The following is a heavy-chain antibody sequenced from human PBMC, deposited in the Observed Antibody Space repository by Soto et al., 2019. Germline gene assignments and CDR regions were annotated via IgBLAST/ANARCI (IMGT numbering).Heavy chain of an antibody. CDR2: ISGSGGST. CDR1: GFTFSSYA. D-gene: IGHD6-13*01. Sequence: GGSLRLSCAASGFTFSSYAMSWVRQAPGKGLEWVSAISGSGGSTYYADSVKGRFTISRDNSKNTLYLQMNSLRAEDTAVYYCAKRPLKQQQRPGQDVWGQGTTVTVSS. V-gene: IGHV3-23*01. J-gene: IGHJ6*02. CDR3: AKRPLKQQQRPGQDV.